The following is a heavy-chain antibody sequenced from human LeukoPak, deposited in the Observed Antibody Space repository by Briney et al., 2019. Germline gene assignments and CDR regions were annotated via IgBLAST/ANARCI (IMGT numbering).Heavy chain of an antibody. V-gene: IGHV4-38-2*02. J-gene: IGHJ4*02. Sequence: PSETLSLTCTVSGYSISSGYYWGWIRQPPGKGLEWIGSIYHSGSTYYNPSLKSRVTISVDTSKNQFSLELSSVTAADTAVYYCARAPLPAYFDYWGQGTLVTVSS. CDR1: GYSISSGYY. CDR2: IYHSGST. CDR3: ARAPLPAYFDY.